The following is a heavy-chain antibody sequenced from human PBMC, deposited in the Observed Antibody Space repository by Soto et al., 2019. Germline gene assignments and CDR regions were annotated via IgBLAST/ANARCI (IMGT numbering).Heavy chain of an antibody. Sequence: QVQLVQSGAEVKKPGASVKVSCKASGYSFTDYNMHWVRQAPGQGLEWVGWINPNSGGTNYAQKFQGRVTMTRDTSIITAYMELTRVRSDDTAVYYCAREGSSSSKYFQHWGQGNLVTVSS. J-gene: IGHJ1*01. CDR1: GYSFTDYN. CDR3: AREGSSSSKYFQH. D-gene: IGHD6-6*01. V-gene: IGHV1-2*02. CDR2: INPNSGGT.